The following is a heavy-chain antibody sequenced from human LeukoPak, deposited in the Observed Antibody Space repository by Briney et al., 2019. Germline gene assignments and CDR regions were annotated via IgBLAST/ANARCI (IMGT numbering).Heavy chain of an antibody. CDR3: ARDRVYLGREDAFDI. V-gene: IGHV3-53*01. J-gene: IGHJ3*02. CDR1: GFSVSSSF. CDR2: IYSIGST. D-gene: IGHD7-27*01. Sequence: GGSLRLSCAASGFSVSSSFMSWVRQAPGKGLEWVSVIYSIGSTFYADSVKGRFTIARDNSKNTLYLHMNSLRAEDTAVYYWARDRVYLGREDAFDIWGQGTMVTVSS.